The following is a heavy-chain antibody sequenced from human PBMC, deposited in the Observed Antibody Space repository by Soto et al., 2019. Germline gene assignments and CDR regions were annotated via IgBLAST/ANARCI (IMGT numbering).Heavy chain of an antibody. Sequence: PSETLSLTCTVSGGSISSYYWSWIRQPPGKGLEWIGYIYYSGSTNYNPSLKSRVTISVDTSKNQFSLKLSSVTAADTAVYYCEIGGRVDRPDYWVQGTLVTVSP. CDR2: IYYSGST. D-gene: IGHD5-12*01. CDR1: GGSISSYY. CDR3: EIGGRVDRPDY. V-gene: IGHV4-59*01. J-gene: IGHJ4*02.